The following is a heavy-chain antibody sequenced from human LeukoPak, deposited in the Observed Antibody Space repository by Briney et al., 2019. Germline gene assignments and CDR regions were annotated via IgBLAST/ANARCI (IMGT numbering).Heavy chain of an antibody. Sequence: QTSQTLSLTCTASGGSISGYYWSWIRQPPGKGLEWIGYIYYSGSTKYNPSLKSRVTISVDTSKNQFSLKLSSVTAADTAVYYCARQDGYSGYDGGFDSWGQGTLVTVSS. CDR1: GGSISGYY. CDR2: IYYSGST. J-gene: IGHJ4*02. D-gene: IGHD5-12*01. CDR3: ARQDGYSGYDGGFDS. V-gene: IGHV4-59*08.